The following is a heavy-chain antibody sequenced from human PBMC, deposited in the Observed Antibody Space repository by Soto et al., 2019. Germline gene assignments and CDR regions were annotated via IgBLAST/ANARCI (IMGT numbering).Heavy chain of an antibody. V-gene: IGHV1-18*01. Sequence: QVQLVQSGAEVKKPGASVKVSCKASGYTFTSYGISWVRQAPGQGLEWMGWISAYNGNTNYAQKLQGRATMTTDTATSTAYMELRSLRSDDTAVDYCARDTCYDLWSGSPFDYWGQGTLVTVSS. CDR3: ARDTCYDLWSGSPFDY. D-gene: IGHD3-3*01. CDR1: GYTFTSYG. J-gene: IGHJ4*02. CDR2: ISAYNGNT.